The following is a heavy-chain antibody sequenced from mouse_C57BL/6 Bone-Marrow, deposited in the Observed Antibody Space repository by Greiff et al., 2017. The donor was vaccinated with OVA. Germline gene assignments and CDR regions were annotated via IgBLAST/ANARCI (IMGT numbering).Heavy chain of an antibody. CDR2: IYPGDGDT. D-gene: IGHD2-2*01. J-gene: IGHJ2*01. V-gene: IGHV1-82*01. Sequence: VMLVESGPELVKPGASVKISCKASGYAFSSSWMNWVKQRPGKGLEWIGRIYPGDGDTNYNGKFKGKATLTADKSSSTAYMQLSSLTSEDSAVYFCATFYYGYDGDYWGQGTTLTVSS. CDR3: ATFYYGYDGDY. CDR1: GYAFSSSW.